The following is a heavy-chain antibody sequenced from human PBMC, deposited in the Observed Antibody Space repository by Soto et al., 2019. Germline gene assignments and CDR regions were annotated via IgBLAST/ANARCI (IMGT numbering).Heavy chain of an antibody. CDR2: IFHSGHA. D-gene: IGHD6-19*01. CDR1: GGSVRNVY. V-gene: IGHV4-59*02. J-gene: IGHJ4*02. CDR3: ARGTIAVADY. Sequence: SETLSLTCTVSGGSVRNVYWSWVRQPPGKRLEWIGFIFHSGHAKYNPSLKSRVTISIDTSKSQFSLSLDSVTAADTAVYYCARGTIAVADYWGQGTLVTVSS.